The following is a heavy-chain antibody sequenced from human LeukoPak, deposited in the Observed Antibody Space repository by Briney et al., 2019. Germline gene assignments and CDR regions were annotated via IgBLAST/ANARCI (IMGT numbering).Heavy chain of an antibody. D-gene: IGHD3-10*01. V-gene: IGHV3-7*05. CDR3: ARGRDYYGSWDAFDI. Sequence: PGGSLRLSCAASGFTFSSYWMSWVRQAPGKGLEWVANIKQDGSEKYYVDSVKGRFTISRDNAKNSLYLQMNSLRAEDTAVYYCARGRDYYGSWDAFDIWGQGTMVTVSS. CDR2: IKQDGSEK. CDR1: GFTFSSYW. J-gene: IGHJ3*02.